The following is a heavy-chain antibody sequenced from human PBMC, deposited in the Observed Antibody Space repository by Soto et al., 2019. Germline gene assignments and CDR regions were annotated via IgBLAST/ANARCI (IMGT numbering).Heavy chain of an antibody. CDR2: ITYDGSSK. D-gene: IGHD1-26*01. V-gene: IGHV3-30*18. J-gene: IGHJ4*02. Sequence: VQLVESGGGVVQPGRSLRLSCAASGFTFSTYGMHWVRQGPGKGLEWVAAITYDGSSKYYGDSVKGRFTISRDNSKNTVYLQVNSLRAEDTAVYYCAKEIRGSNDYWGQGILVTVSS. CDR3: AKEIRGSNDY. CDR1: GFTFSTYG.